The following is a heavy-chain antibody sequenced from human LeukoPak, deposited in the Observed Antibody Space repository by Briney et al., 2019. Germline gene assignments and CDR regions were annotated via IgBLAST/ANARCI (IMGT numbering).Heavy chain of an antibody. J-gene: IGHJ4*02. Sequence: PGGSLRLSCAASGFTFDDYAMHWVRQAPGKGLEWVSGISWNSGSIGYADSVKGRFTISRDNAKNSLYLQMNSLRAEDTALYYCAKVGEVGATSMGGYFDHWGQGTLVTVSS. V-gene: IGHV3-9*01. CDR3: AKVGEVGATSMGGYFDH. CDR1: GFTFDDYA. CDR2: ISWNSGSI. D-gene: IGHD1-26*01.